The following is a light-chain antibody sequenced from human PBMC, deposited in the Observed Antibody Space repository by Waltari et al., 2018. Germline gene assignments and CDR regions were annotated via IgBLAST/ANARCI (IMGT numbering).Light chain of an antibody. CDR3: QQYYRSRT. CDR2: WAA. Sequence: QSVFNSAGNTTYLSCYQTKPVQPPKLLFYWAATRESGVPDRFSASGSGTDCTLTINNLQAEDVAVYYCQQYYRSRTFGQGTKVEIK. J-gene: IGKJ1*01. CDR1: QSVFNSAGNTTY. V-gene: IGKV4-1*01.